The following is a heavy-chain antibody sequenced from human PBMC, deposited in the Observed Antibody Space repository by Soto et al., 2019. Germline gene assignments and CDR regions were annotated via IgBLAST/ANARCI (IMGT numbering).Heavy chain of an antibody. D-gene: IGHD6-6*01. V-gene: IGHV4-30-4*01. CDR3: ARVEYSSSSKWFDT. CDR1: GGSISSGDYY. J-gene: IGHJ5*02. Sequence: PXETLSLTCTVSGGSISSGDYYWSWIRQPPGKGLEWIGYIYYSGSTYYNPSLKSRVTISVDTSKNQFSLKLSSVTAADTAVYYCARVEYSSSSKWFDTWGQGTLVTVSS. CDR2: IYYSGST.